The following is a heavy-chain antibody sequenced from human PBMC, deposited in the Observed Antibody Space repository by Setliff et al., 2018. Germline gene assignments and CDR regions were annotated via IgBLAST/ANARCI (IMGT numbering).Heavy chain of an antibody. CDR1: GFTFSGYG. CDR3: AREESIAVTTACNWFDP. V-gene: IGHV3-33*01. J-gene: IGHJ5*02. Sequence: PGGSLRLSCAASGFTFSGYGMHWVRQAPGKGLEWVAVIWYDGSNKYYADSVKGRFTISRDNSKNTLYLQMNSLRAEDTAIYYCAREESIAVTTACNWFDPWGQGTLVT. CDR2: IWYDGSNK. D-gene: IGHD6-19*01.